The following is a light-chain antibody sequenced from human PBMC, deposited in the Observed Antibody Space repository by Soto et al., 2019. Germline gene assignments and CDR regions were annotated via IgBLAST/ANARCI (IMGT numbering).Light chain of an antibody. CDR2: YDR. Sequence: SYQLTQPPSGSVAPGKTARITGGGNNTGSKSVHWYQQKPVQSPLLIIYYDRDRPSGIPERVSGSNSGNTPTLTISRVEAGDEADYYCQVWDSSNDHPLGFGTGTELTLL. V-gene: IGLV3-21*04. CDR3: QVWDSSNDHPLG. CDR1: NTGSKS. J-gene: IGLJ1*01.